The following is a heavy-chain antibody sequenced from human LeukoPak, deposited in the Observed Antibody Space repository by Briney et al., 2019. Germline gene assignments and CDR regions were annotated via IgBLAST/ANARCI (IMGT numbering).Heavy chain of an antibody. J-gene: IGHJ4*02. Sequence: ASVKVSCKASGGTFSSYAISWVRQAPGQGLEWMGGIIPIFGTANYAQKFQGRVTITADKSTSTAYMELSSLRSEDTAVYYCARVPATGTGIDYWGQGTLVTVSS. D-gene: IGHD6-13*01. CDR3: ARVPATGTGIDY. CDR1: GGTFSSYA. V-gene: IGHV1-69*06. CDR2: IIPIFGTA.